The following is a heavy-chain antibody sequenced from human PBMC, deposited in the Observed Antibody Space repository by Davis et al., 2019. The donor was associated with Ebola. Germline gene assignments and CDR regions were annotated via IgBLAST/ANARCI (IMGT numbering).Heavy chain of an antibody. CDR2: IKEDGSEN. D-gene: IGHD6-19*01. Sequence: GGSLRLSCAASGFTFSDYYMSWIRQAPGKGLEWLAHIKEDGSENYFVDSVKGRFTISRDNAKKSLYLQMTSLRAEDTAVYYCARGHGWLDYWGQGTLVTVSS. CDR3: ARGHGWLDY. V-gene: IGHV3-7*03. CDR1: GFTFSDYY. J-gene: IGHJ4*02.